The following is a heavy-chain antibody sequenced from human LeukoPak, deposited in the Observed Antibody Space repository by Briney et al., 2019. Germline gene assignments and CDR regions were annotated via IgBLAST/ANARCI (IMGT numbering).Heavy chain of an antibody. Sequence: GGSLRLSCAASGFTFSNYAMNWVRQAPAKGQELVSAISGCGGSIYYADSVKGRFTISTDNSKNTLYVQMNSLRAEDTAVYYCAKLVPSDDFWSGYLGWFDPWGQGTLVTVSS. V-gene: IGHV3-23*01. D-gene: IGHD3-3*01. CDR1: GFTFSNYA. CDR2: ISGCGGSI. J-gene: IGHJ5*02. CDR3: AKLVPSDDFWSGYLGWFDP.